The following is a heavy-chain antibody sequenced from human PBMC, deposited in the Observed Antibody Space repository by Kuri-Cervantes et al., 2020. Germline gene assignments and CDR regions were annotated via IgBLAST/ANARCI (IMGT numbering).Heavy chain of an antibody. CDR3: AGAGLRSSGWYPVDY. D-gene: IGHD6-19*01. J-gene: IGHJ4*02. CDR1: GYTFTSFD. V-gene: IGHV1-8*01. Sequence: ASVKVSCKASGYTFTSFDINWMRRATGQGLEWMGWMNPHSGHTGYAQNFQGRVTMTRNTSISTAYMEVSSLRSEDTAVYYCAGAGLRSSGWYPVDYWGQGTLVTVSS. CDR2: MNPHSGHT.